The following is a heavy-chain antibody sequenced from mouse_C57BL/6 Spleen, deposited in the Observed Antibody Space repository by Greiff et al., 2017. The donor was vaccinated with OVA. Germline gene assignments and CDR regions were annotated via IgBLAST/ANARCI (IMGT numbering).Heavy chain of an antibody. CDR3: ARGDYDLFAY. Sequence: EVKLVESGGGLVKPGGSLKLSCAASGFTFSSYAMSWVRQTPEKRLEWVATISDGGSYTYYPDNVKGRFTISRDNAKNNLYLQMSHLKSEDTAMYYCARGDYDLFAYWGQGTLVTVSA. CDR1: GFTFSSYA. CDR2: ISDGGSYT. J-gene: IGHJ3*01. D-gene: IGHD2-4*01. V-gene: IGHV5-4*03.